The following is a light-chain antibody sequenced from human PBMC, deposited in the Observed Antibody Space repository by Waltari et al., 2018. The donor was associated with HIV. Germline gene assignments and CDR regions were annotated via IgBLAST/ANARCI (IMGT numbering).Light chain of an antibody. CDR2: DAS. J-gene: IGKJ2*01. V-gene: IGKV3-15*01. CDR1: QSISTR. CDR3: QQYINWPAYT. Sequence: EIVMAQSPATLCFSPGERVALSCGARQSISTRLGCYQQKPGQAPRLLIHDASTKATDIPARFSGSGSGTDFTLTISSVQSEDFAIYYCQQYINWPAYTFGQGTKLES.